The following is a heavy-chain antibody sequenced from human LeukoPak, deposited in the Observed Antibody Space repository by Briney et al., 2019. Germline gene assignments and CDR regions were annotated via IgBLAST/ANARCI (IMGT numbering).Heavy chain of an antibody. V-gene: IGHV4-59*01. D-gene: IGHD1-1*01. CDR2: VDHTGST. CDR3: ARGRVSSSTWYSTYYYYFYMDV. CDR1: YDSITMYY. J-gene: IGHJ6*03. Sequence: PSETLSLTCTVSYDSITMYYWTWIRQPPGKGLEWIGYVDHTGSTNFNPSLNGRVSISRDTSKNLFSLRLRSVTAADTAVYFCARGRVSSSTWYSTYYYYFYMDVWGKGTTVTVSS.